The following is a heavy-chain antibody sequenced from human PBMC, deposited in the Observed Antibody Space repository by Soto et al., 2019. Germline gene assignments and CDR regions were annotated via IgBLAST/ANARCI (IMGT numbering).Heavy chain of an antibody. CDR1: GYTFTSYG. CDR3: ARTYSSSSSYVYYYIDV. D-gene: IGHD6-6*01. J-gene: IGHJ6*03. CDR2: MNTNSGNT. Sequence: ASVKVSCKASGYTFTSYGISWVRQAPGQGLEWMGWMNTNSGNTGYAQKFQGRVTMTRNTSIGTAYMELSSLRSEDTAVYYCARTYSSSSSYVYYYIDVWGKGTTVTVSS. V-gene: IGHV1-8*02.